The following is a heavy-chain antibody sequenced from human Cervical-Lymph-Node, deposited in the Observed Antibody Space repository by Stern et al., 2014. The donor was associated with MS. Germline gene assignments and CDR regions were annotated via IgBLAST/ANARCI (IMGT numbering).Heavy chain of an antibody. CDR2: FDPEDVET. Sequence: QLVQSGAEVKKPGASVKVSCKVSGYTLTELSMHWVRQAPGKGLEWMGCFDPEDVETIYAQKFQGRVTMTEDTSTDTAYMELSSLRSEDTALYYCATDHRIVGPTDAFDIWGQGTMVTVSS. V-gene: IGHV1-24*01. J-gene: IGHJ3*02. D-gene: IGHD1-26*01. CDR1: GYTLTELS. CDR3: ATDHRIVGPTDAFDI.